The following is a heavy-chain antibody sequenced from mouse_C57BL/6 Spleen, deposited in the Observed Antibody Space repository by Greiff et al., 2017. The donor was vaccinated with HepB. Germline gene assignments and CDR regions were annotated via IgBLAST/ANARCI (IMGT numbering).Heavy chain of an antibody. CDR1: GFTFSSYT. CDR3: ARRLTTVAKGFAY. D-gene: IGHD1-1*01. Sequence: EVKVVESGGGLVKPGGSLKLSCAASGFTFSSYTMSWVRQTPEKRLEWVATISGGGGNTYYPDSVKGRFTISRDNAKNTLYLQMSSLRSEDTALYYCARRLTTVAKGFAYWGQGTLVTVSA. CDR2: ISGGGGNT. J-gene: IGHJ3*01. V-gene: IGHV5-9*01.